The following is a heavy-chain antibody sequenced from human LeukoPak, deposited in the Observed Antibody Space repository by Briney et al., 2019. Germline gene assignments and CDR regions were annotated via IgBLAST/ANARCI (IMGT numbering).Heavy chain of an antibody. V-gene: IGHV1-2*06. J-gene: IGHJ3*02. D-gene: IGHD6-19*01. CDR3: ARGPRLDSSGWYYGAFDI. Sequence: ASVKVSCKASGYTFTGYYIRWVRQAPGQGLEWMGRINPNSGSADYAQKFQGRVSMTRDTSISTAYMELSSLRSDDTAVYYCARGPRLDSSGWYYGAFDIWGQGTMVTVS. CDR1: GYTFTGYY. CDR2: INPNSGSA.